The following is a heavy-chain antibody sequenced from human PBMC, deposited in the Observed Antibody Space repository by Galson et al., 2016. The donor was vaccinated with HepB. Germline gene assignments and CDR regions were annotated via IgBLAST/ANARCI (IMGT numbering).Heavy chain of an antibody. D-gene: IGHD6-13*01. CDR2: ISYDGSNT. V-gene: IGHV3-30-3*01. CDR3: ARDSSSTSWYEWSED. Sequence: SLKLSCAASRFTFSDYAMHWVRQAPGKGLEWVAVISYDGSNTYYADSVKGRFTISRDNSKNTLYLQMNSLRAEDTAMYYCARDSSSTSWYEWSEDWGQGTLVIVSS. CDR1: RFTFSDYA. J-gene: IGHJ4*02.